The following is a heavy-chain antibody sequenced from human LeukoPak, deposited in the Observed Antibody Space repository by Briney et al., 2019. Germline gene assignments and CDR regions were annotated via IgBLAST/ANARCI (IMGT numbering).Heavy chain of an antibody. CDR1: GFTFSSYT. Sequence: GGSLRLSCAASGFTFSSYTMNWVRQAPGKGLEWVSSITSSSSYIYYADSLRGRFTISRDNAKNSLYLQMNSLRAEDTAVYYCAREDASSMDVWGKGTTVTVSS. J-gene: IGHJ6*03. CDR3: AREDASSMDV. CDR2: ITSSSSYI. V-gene: IGHV3-21*01.